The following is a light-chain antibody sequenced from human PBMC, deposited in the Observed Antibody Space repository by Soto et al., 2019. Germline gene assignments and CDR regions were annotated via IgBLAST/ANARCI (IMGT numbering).Light chain of an antibody. J-gene: IGLJ2*01. V-gene: IGLV4-69*01. CDR1: SGHSNYA. CDR3: QTWVTGIHI. CDR2: LNSDGSH. Sequence: QPVLTQSPSASASLGASVKLTCTLSSGHSNYAIAWHQQQPEKGPRFLMKLNSDGSHSKGDGTPDRFSGSSSGAERYLTISTLQSEDEADYYCQTWVTGIHIFGGGTKVTVL.